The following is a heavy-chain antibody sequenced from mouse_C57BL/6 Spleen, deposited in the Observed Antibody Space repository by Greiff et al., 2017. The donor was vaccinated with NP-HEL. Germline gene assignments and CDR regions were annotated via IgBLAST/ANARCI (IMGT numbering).Heavy chain of an antibody. D-gene: IGHD1-1*01. CDR3: ARDYGSSYGYFDV. J-gene: IGHJ1*03. CDR1: GYTFTSYW. V-gene: IGHV1-72*01. Sequence: VQLQQSGAELVKPGASVKLSCKASGYTFTSYWMHWVKQRPGRGLEWIGSIDPNSGGTKYNEKFKSKATLTVDKPSSTAYMQLSSLTSEDSAVYYCARDYGSSYGYFDVWGTGTTVTVSS. CDR2: IDPNSGGT.